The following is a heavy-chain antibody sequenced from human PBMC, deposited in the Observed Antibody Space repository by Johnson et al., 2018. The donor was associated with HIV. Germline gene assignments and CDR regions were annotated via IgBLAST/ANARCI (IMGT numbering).Heavy chain of an antibody. Sequence: MQLVESGGGLVQRGGSLRLSCAASGVTFSSYAMSWVRQAPGKGLEWVSAISGSGGSTYYADSVKGRFTISRDNSKNTLYLQMNSVRAEDTAVYYCARGLGSRSAFDIWGQGTMVTVSS. J-gene: IGHJ3*02. CDR3: ARGLGSRSAFDI. CDR1: GVTFSSYA. CDR2: ISGSGGST. V-gene: IGHV3-23*04. D-gene: IGHD2-2*01.